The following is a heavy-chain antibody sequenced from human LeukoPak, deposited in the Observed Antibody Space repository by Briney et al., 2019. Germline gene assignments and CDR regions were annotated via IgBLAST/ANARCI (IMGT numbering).Heavy chain of an antibody. CDR2: IWYDGRNK. J-gene: IGHJ5*02. V-gene: IGHV3-33*01. D-gene: IGHD1-26*01. Sequence: GGSLRLSCAASGFTFSSYGMHWVRQAPGKGLECVAFIWYDGRNKYYADSVKGRFTISRDNSKNTLYLQMNSLRAEDTAVYYCARSLVVGATYTYHWGQGTLVTVSS. CDR1: GFTFSSYG. CDR3: ARSLVVGATYTYH.